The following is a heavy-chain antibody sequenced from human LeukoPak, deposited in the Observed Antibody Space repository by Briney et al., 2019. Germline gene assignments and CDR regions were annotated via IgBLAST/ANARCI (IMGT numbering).Heavy chain of an antibody. V-gene: IGHV1-8*03. CDR1: GYTFTSYD. CDR2: MNPNSGNT. CDR3: ARQLGYYYYMDV. Sequence: ASVKVSCKASGYTFTSYDINWVRQATGQGLEWMGWMNPNSGNTGYAQKFQGRVTITRNTSISTAYMELSSLRSEDTAVYYCARQLGYYYYMDVWGKGTTVTVSS. J-gene: IGHJ6*03. D-gene: IGHD1-1*01.